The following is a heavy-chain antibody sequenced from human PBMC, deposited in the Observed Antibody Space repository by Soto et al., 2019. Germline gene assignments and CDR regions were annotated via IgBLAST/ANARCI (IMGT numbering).Heavy chain of an antibody. Sequence: SQTLSLTCAISGDNVSNNTATWNWIRQSPSRGLEWLGRTYFRSKWYNDYALSVRSRITVNPDTSKNQISLHLNSVTPEDTAVYFCARDRRMGGVAGRFYYYRMDVWGQGTTVTVSS. CDR2: TYFRSKWYN. J-gene: IGHJ6*02. CDR1: GDNVSNNTAT. V-gene: IGHV6-1*01. CDR3: ARDRRMGGVAGRFYYYRMDV. D-gene: IGHD6-19*01.